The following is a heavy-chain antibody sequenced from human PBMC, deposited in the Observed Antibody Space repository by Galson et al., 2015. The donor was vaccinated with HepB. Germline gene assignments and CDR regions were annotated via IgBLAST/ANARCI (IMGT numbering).Heavy chain of an antibody. CDR3: ARNPRPLDGSYWGYYFDY. CDR2: ISASSTYT. CDR1: GFSFSDYY. Sequence: LRLSCAASGFSFSDYYMSWIRQAPGKGLEWISYISASSTYTTYADPVKGRFTVSRGNSKNTLYLQMDSLRPEDTAVYYCARNPRPLDGSYWGYYFDYWGQGTLVTVSS. J-gene: IGHJ4*02. D-gene: IGHD1-26*01. V-gene: IGHV3-11*06.